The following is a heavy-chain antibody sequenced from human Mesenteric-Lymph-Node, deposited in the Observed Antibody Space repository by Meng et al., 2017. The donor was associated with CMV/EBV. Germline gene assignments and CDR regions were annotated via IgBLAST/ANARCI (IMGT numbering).Heavy chain of an antibody. D-gene: IGHD6-13*01. Sequence: GESLKISCAASGFTFSSYSMNWVRQAPGKGLEWVSSISSSSSYIYYADSVKGRFTISRDNAKNSLYLQMNSLRAEDTAVYYCAREIAAAGVDYWGQGTLVTVS. V-gene: IGHV3-21*01. CDR3: AREIAAAGVDY. CDR2: ISSSSSYI. CDR1: GFTFSSYS. J-gene: IGHJ4*02.